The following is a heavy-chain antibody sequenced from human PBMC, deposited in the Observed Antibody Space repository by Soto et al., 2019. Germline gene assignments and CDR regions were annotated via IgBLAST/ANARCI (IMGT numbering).Heavy chain of an antibody. D-gene: IGHD6-19*01. V-gene: IGHV3-21*01. CDR2: ISSSSNYI. CDR1: GFTFSSYS. J-gene: IGHJ3*02. Sequence: GGSLRLSCAASGFTFSSYSMNWVRQAPGKGLEWVSSISSSSNYIYYADSVKDRFTISRDNSKNTLYLQMDSLRAEDTAVYYCLRDNRLDMAVPGTGGFEIWGQGTMVTVSS. CDR3: LRDNRLDMAVPGTGGFEI.